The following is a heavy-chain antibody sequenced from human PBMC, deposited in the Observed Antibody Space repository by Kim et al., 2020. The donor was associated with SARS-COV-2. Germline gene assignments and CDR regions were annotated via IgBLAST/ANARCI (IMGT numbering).Heavy chain of an antibody. CDR2: INTNTGNP. J-gene: IGHJ6*03. D-gene: IGHD6-19*01. CDR1: GYTFTSYA. CDR3: ARGHGSGWYSYYYYYYMDV. V-gene: IGHV7-4-1*02. Sequence: ASVKVSCKASGYTFTSYAMNWVRQAPGQGLEWMGWINTNTGNPTYAQGFTGRFVFSLDTSVSTAYLQISSLKAEDTAVYYCARGHGSGWYSYYYYYYMDVWGQGTTVTASS.